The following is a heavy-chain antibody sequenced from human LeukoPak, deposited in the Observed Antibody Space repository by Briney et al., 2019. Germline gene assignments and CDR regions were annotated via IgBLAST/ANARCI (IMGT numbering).Heavy chain of an antibody. J-gene: IGHJ4*02. D-gene: IGHD3-22*01. CDR1: GGSISSYY. V-gene: IGHV4-59*01. CDR3: ARAIYDRSRYAFDY. Sequence: SETLSLTCTVSGGSISSYYWSWIRQPPGKGLEWIGYIYYSGSTNYNPSLKSRVTISVDTSKNQFSLKLSPVTAADTAVYYCARAIYDRSRYAFDYWGQGTLVTVSS. CDR2: IYYSGST.